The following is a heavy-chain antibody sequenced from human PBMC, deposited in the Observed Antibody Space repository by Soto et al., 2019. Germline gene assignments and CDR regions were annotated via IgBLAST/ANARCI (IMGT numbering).Heavy chain of an antibody. CDR1: GGSVSSGSYY. Sequence: ETLSLTCTVSGGSVSSGSYYWSWIRQPPGKGLEWIGYIYYSGSTNYNPSLKSRVTISVDTSKNQFSLKLSSVTAADTAVYYCARGTSTTRGNWFDPWGQGTLVTVSS. D-gene: IGHD1-1*01. V-gene: IGHV4-61*01. CDR3: ARGTSTTRGNWFDP. CDR2: IYYSGST. J-gene: IGHJ5*02.